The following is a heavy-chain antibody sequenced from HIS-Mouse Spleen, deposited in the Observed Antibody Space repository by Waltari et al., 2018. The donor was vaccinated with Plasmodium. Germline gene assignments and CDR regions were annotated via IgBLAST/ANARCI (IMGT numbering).Heavy chain of an antibody. CDR3: ARDRITGTSYFDY. Sequence: QLQLQESGPGLVKPSETLSLTCTVSGGSISSSSYYWGWIRQPPGKGLEWIGSIYYSGGTYYNPCLKSRVTISVDTSKNQFSLKLSSVTAADTAVYYCARDRITGTSYFDYWGQGTLVTVSS. D-gene: IGHD1-7*01. J-gene: IGHJ4*02. CDR1: GGSISSSSYY. V-gene: IGHV4-39*07. CDR2: IYYSGGT.